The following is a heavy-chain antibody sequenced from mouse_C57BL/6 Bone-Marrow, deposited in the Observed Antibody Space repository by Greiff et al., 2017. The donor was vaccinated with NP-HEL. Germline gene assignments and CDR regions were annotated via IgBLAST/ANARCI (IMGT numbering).Heavy chain of an antibody. CDR3: ASEYYGSSFYYFDY. J-gene: IGHJ2*01. V-gene: IGHV1-31*01. CDR1: GYSFTGYY. Sequence: VQLQQSGPELVKPGASVKISCKASGYSFTGYYMHWVKQSHGNILDWIGYIYPYNGVSSYNQKFKGKATLTVDKSSSTAYMELRSLTSEDSAVYYCASEYYGSSFYYFDYWGQGTTLTVSS. CDR2: IYPYNGVS. D-gene: IGHD1-1*01.